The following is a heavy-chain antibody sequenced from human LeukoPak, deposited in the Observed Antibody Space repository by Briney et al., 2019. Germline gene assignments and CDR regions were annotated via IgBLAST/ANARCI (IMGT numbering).Heavy chain of an antibody. V-gene: IGHV4-39*01. CDR1: GGSISSSSYN. D-gene: IGHD3-16*01. J-gene: IGHJ4*02. CDR3: ARQEDDYVWGSYDY. CDR2: IYYSGST. Sequence: PSETLSLTCTVSGGSISSSSYNWGWIRQPPGKGLEWIGSIYYSGSTYYNPSLKSRVTISVDTSKNQFSLKLSSVTAADTAVYYCARQEDDYVWGSYDYWGQGTLVTVSS.